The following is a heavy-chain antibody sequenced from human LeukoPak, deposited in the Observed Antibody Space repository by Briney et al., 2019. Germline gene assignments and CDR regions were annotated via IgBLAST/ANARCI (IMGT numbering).Heavy chain of an antibody. CDR1: GYSFTNYW. J-gene: IGHJ4*02. V-gene: IGHV5-51*01. D-gene: IGHD6-6*01. CDR3: ARYSAARPGDY. CDR2: TYPGGPDT. Sequence: GESLKISCKGSGYSFTNYWIGWVRQMPGKGLEWMGVTYPGGPDTRCNPSFEGQVIISLDKSTSTAYLQWSSLKASDTAMYYCARYSAARPGDYWGQGTLVTVSS.